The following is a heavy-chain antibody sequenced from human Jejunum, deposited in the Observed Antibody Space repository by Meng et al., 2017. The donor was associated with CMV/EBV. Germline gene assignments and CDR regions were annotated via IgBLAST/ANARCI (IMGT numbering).Heavy chain of an antibody. CDR3: AREGSIMITFGGVIPYDP. CDR1: FPGYY. V-gene: IGHV1-2*06. J-gene: IGHJ5*02. D-gene: IGHD3-16*02. CDR2: INPTSGGT. Sequence: FPGYYIHWVRQAPGQGLEWMGRINPTSGGTNYAQKFQGRVTMTRNTSISTAFMELTRLRSDDTAVYYCAREGSIMITFGGVIPYDPWGQGTLVTVSS.